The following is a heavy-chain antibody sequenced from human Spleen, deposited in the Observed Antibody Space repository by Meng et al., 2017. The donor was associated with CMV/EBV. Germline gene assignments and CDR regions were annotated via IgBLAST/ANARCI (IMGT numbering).Heavy chain of an antibody. V-gene: IGHV1-46*01. CDR1: GYTFPSYY. D-gene: IGHD4/OR15-4a*01. J-gene: IGHJ5*02. CDR3: ARGAGYGGNWFDP. CDR2: LNPSGGST. Sequence: CKASGYTFPSYYMPWVRQAPGQGLEWMGILNPSGGSTSSAQKFQGRVTMTRDTSTSTVYMELSSLRSEDTAVYYCARGAGYGGNWFDPWGQGTLVTVSS.